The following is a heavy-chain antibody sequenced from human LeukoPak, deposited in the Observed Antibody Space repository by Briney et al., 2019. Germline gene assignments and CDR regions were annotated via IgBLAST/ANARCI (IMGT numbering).Heavy chain of an antibody. Sequence: ASVKVCCKASGYTFTGYYIHWVRQAPGQWLEWMGWINPNSGGPNYAQKFQGRVTMTRDTSISTAYMEMSRLRSDDTAVYYCARDVSAGGTNWFDPWGQGTLVPVSS. CDR2: INPNSGGP. V-gene: IGHV1-2*02. D-gene: IGHD3-16*01. CDR3: ARDVSAGGTNWFDP. CDR1: GYTFTGYY. J-gene: IGHJ5*02.